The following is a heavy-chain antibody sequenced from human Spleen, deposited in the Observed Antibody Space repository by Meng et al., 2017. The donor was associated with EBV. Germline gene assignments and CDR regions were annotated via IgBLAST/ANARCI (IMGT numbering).Heavy chain of an antibody. Sequence: QVQLEQSGAEVKKPGSSVKVSCTGSGNSFNNYGISWVRQAPGQGLEWMGWINTDTGNPTYAQAFTGRFVFSLDTSVNTAYLQINSLKVEDTAVYYCARQATSNWDFDSWGQGTLVTVS. CDR3: ARQATSNWDFDS. CDR1: GNSFNNYG. J-gene: IGHJ4*02. CDR2: INTDTGNP. V-gene: IGHV7-4-1*02. D-gene: IGHD2-2*01.